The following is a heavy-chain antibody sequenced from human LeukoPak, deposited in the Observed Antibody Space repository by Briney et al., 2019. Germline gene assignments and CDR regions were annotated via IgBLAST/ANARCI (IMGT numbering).Heavy chain of an antibody. J-gene: IGHJ4*02. V-gene: IGHV3-21*01. CDR3: ARPEGAGYSYGKYYFDY. CDR2: ISSSSSYI. D-gene: IGHD5-18*01. Sequence: GGSLRLSCAASGFTFSSYSMNWVRQAPGKGLEWVSSISSSSSYIYYADSVKGRFTISRDNAKNSLHLQMNSLRAEDTAVYYCARPEGAGYSYGKYYFDYWGQGTLVTVSS. CDR1: GFTFSSYS.